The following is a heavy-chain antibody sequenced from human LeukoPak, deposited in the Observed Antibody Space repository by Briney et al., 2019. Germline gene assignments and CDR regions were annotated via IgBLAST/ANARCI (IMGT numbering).Heavy chain of an antibody. V-gene: IGHV3-30*04. CDR2: ILYHGSNK. Sequence: GRSLRLSCAASGFAFSGYAMHWVRQAPGKGLEWVSLILYHGSNKYYADSVKGRFTISRDNSENTLYQQMNNLKPEDTAVYYCATWGFHITGTMNWGQGTLVTVSS. CDR1: GFAFSGYA. D-gene: IGHD1-20*01. CDR3: ATWGFHITGTMN. J-gene: IGHJ4*02.